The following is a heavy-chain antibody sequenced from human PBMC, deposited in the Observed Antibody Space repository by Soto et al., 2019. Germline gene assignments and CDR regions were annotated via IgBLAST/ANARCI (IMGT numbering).Heavy chain of an antibody. CDR2: IYWDDDK. D-gene: IGHD6-13*01. CDR1: GFSLYTSGVG. Sequence: QITLKESGPTLVKSTQTLTLTCTFSGFSLYTSGVGVGWIRQPPGKALEWLALIYWDDDKRYSPSLKSRLTITKDTSKNQVVLTMTNMDPVDTGTYYCAHRRSSTWEFDYWGQGTLVTVSS. V-gene: IGHV2-5*02. J-gene: IGHJ4*02. CDR3: AHRRSSTWEFDY.